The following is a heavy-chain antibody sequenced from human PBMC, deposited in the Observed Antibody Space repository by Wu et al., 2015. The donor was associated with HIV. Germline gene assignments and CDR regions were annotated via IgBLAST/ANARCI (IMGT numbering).Heavy chain of an antibody. J-gene: IGHJ6*02. CDR2: ITPMFGKP. Sequence: QVQLVQSGAEVKKPGSSVKVSCKASGATFGTYGFNWVRQAPGGGLEWMGRITPMFGKPNYAQKFQDRVTITADDSTNTAYMELTSLRSEDTAVYYCAKANRIVISGIDYYHQYGMDVWGQGP. D-gene: IGHD3-22*01. CDR3: AKANRIVISGIDYYHQYGMDV. CDR1: GATFGTYG. V-gene: IGHV1-69*13.